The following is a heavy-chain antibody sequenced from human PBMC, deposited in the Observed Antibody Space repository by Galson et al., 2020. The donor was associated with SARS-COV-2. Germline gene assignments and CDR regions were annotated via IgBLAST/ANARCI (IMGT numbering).Heavy chain of an antibody. CDR1: GRSISSSSYY. CDR2: IYYSGST. CDR3: ARDWGATNSNYFEY. D-gene: IGHD5-12*01. V-gene: IGHV4-39*07. J-gene: IGHJ4*02. Sequence: SETLSLTCTVSGRSISSSSYYWGWIRQPPGQGLEWIGSIYYSGSTYYNPSLKSRVTISVDTSKNQFSLELSSVTAADTAVYYCARDWGATNSNYFEYWGQGTRVTVSS.